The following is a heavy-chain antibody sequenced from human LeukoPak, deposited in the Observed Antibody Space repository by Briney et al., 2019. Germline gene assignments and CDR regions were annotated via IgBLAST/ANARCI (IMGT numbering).Heavy chain of an antibody. CDR3: ARGRYSYGYTPRFDY. D-gene: IGHD5-18*01. J-gene: IGHJ4*02. CDR1: DGSISSSSYY. CDR2: IYYSGRT. Sequence: SETLSLTCTVSDGSISSSSYYWGWIRQPPGKGLEWIGSIYYSGRTYYNPSLKSRVTISVDTSKNQFSLKLSSVTAADTAVYYCARGRYSYGYTPRFDYWGQGTLVTVSS. V-gene: IGHV4-39*01.